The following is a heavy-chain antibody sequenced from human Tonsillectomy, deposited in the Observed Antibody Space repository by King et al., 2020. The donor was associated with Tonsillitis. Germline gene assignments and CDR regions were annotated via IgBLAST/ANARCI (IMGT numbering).Heavy chain of an antibody. CDR1: GFTFSSYA. V-gene: IGHV3-23*04. CDR2: ISGTGGST. CDR3: AKSLIPALFGDSPGDSFDY. Sequence: VQLVESGGGLVQPGGSLRLSCAASGFTFSSYAMTWVRQAPGKGLEWVSAISGTGGSTYYADSVKGRFTISRDNSKNTLYLQMNSLRAEDTAVYYCAKSLIPALFGDSPGDSFDYWGQGTLVTVSS. D-gene: IGHD3-10*01. J-gene: IGHJ4*02.